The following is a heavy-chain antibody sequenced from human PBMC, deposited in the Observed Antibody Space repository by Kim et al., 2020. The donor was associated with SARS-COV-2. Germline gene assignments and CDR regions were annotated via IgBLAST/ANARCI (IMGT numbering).Heavy chain of an antibody. CDR1: GFTFSSYG. D-gene: IGHD1-7*01. J-gene: IGHJ6*02. CDR2: IWNDGNKK. V-gene: IGHV3-33*06. CDR3: AKETRNYSDQFYYYGMDV. Sequence: GGSLRLSCAASGFTFSSYGIHWVRQAPGKGLEWVAVIWNDGNKKYYADSVKGRFTLSRDNSKNTLNLQMNSLRADDTAVYYCAKETRNYSDQFYYYGMDVWGQGTTVTVSS.